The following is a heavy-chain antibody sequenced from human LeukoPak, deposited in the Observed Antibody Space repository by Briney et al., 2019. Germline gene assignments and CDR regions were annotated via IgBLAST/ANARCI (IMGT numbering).Heavy chain of an antibody. CDR2: ISSDGSNK. Sequence: PGGSLRLSCAASGFTFSSYGMHWVRQAPGKGLEWVAVISSDGSNKYYADSVKGRFTISRDNSKNTLYLQMNSLRAEDTAVYYCAKDSGRNLDYFDYWGQGTLATVSS. CDR3: AKDSGRNLDYFDY. J-gene: IGHJ4*02. CDR1: GFTFSSYG. D-gene: IGHD1-14*01. V-gene: IGHV3-30*18.